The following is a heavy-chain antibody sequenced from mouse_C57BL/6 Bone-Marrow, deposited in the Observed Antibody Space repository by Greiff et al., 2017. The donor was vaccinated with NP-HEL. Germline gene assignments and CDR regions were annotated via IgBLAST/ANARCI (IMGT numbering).Heavy chain of an antibody. CDR3: AREGAAIYYDYLFAY. CDR1: GYSFTGYF. Sequence: EVKLMESGPELVKPGDSVKISCKASGYSFTGYFMNWVMQSHGKSLEWIGRINPYNGDTFYNQKFKGKATLTVDKSSSTAHMELRSLTSEDSAVYYCAREGAAIYYDYLFAYWGQGTLVTVSA. CDR2: INPYNGDT. D-gene: IGHD2-4*01. J-gene: IGHJ3*01. V-gene: IGHV1-20*01.